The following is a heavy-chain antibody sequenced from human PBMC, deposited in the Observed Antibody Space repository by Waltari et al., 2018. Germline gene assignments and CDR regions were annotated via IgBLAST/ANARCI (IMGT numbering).Heavy chain of an antibody. D-gene: IGHD6-19*01. V-gene: IGHV4-4*07. CDR2: IYTSVST. Sequence: QVQLQESGPGLVKPSETLSLTCTVSGGSISSYYWSWIRQPAGKGLEWIGRIYTSVSTNYNPSLKSRVTMSVDTSKNQFSLKLSSVTAADTAVYYCARSGYSSGWLQFDYWGQGTLVTVSS. CDR3: ARSGYSSGWLQFDY. CDR1: GGSISSYY. J-gene: IGHJ4*02.